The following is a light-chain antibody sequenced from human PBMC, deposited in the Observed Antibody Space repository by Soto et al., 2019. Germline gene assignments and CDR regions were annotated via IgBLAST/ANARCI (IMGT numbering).Light chain of an antibody. CDR3: QQYNNWPQT. Sequence: DIQMTQSPSTLSASIGDRVTITCRASQTISDWLAWHQQKPGKAPKLLIYKASSLESGVPSRFSGSGSETEFTLAISSLQPDDFAVYYCQQYNNWPQTFGQGTKVDIK. CDR2: KAS. V-gene: IGKV1-5*03. J-gene: IGKJ1*01. CDR1: QTISDW.